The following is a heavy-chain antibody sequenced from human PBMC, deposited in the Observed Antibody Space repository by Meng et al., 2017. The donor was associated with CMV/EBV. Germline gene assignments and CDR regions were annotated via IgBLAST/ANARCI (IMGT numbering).Heavy chain of an antibody. V-gene: IGHV3-53*01. CDR1: GFTVSSNY. D-gene: IGHD3-16*01. J-gene: IGHJ4*02. Sequence: GGSLRPSCAASGFTVSSNYMSWVRQAPGKGLEWVSVIYSGGSTYYADSVKGRFTISRDNSKNTLYLQMNSLRAEDTAVYYCARGRGGYYWGYWGQGTLVTVSS. CDR2: IYSGGST. CDR3: ARGRGGYYWGY.